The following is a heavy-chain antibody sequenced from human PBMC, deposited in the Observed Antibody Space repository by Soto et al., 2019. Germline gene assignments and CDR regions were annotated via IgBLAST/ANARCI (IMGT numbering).Heavy chain of an antibody. CDR3: ASVSYFNAFDY. CDR1: GGSISGHY. J-gene: IGHJ4*02. Sequence: SETLSLTCTVSGGSISGHYWSWIRQPPGKGLEWIGYIYYSGSTYYNPSLKSRVTISVDTSKNQFSLKLSSVTAADTAVYYCASVSYFNAFDYWGQGTLVTVSS. D-gene: IGHD3-9*01. CDR2: IYYSGST. V-gene: IGHV4-59*08.